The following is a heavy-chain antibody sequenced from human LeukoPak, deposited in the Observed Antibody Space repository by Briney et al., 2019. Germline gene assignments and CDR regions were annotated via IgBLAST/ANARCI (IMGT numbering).Heavy chain of an antibody. Sequence: ASVKVSCKASGYTFTSYGISWVRQAPGQGLEWMGWISAYYGNTNYAQKLQGRVTMTTDTSTSTAYMELRSLRSDDTAVYYCARGKGIQLWSHHFDYWGQGTLVTVSS. CDR2: ISAYYGNT. V-gene: IGHV1-18*01. J-gene: IGHJ4*02. CDR3: ARGKGIQLWSHHFDY. D-gene: IGHD5-18*01. CDR1: GYTFTSYG.